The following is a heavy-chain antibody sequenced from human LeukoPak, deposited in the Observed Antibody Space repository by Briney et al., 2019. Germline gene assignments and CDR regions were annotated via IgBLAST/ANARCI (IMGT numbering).Heavy chain of an antibody. CDR1: GGSFSGYY. J-gene: IGHJ6*02. D-gene: IGHD3-16*02. CDR2: INHSGST. CDR3: ARGGYYDYVWGSYRRGFYYYYGMDV. V-gene: IGHV4-34*01. Sequence: SETLSLTCAVYGGSFSGYYWSWIRQPPGKGLEWIGEINHSGSTNYNPSLKSRVTISVDTSKNQFSLKLSSVTAADTAVYYCARGGYYDYVWGSYRRGFYYYYGMDVWGQGTTVTVSS.